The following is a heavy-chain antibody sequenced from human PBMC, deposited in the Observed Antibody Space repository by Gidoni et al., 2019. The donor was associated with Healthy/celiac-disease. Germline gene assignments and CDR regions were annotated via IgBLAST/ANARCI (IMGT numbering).Heavy chain of an antibody. CDR3: ARDPSGIAAAGI. J-gene: IGHJ4*02. D-gene: IGHD6-13*01. Sequence: EVQLVESGGGLVKPGGSLRLSCAASGFTFSSYSMNWVRPAPGKGLEWVSYISSSSSYIYYADSVKGRFTISRDNAKNSLYLQMNSLRAEDTAVYYCARDPSGIAAAGIRGQGTLVTVSS. CDR1: GFTFSSYS. CDR2: ISSSSSYI. V-gene: IGHV3-21*01.